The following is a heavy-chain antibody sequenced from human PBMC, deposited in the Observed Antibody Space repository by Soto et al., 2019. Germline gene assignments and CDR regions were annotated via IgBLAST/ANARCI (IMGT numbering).Heavy chain of an antibody. CDR2: IYYTGSA. J-gene: IGHJ4*01. V-gene: IGHV4-31*03. Sequence: QVQLQESGPGLVKPSQTLSLTCTVSGGSISTGGYYWNWIRQYPGKGLEWMGYIYYTGSAHYNPSLTSRVTLAVDTSRNRFSLKLTSVAAADTAVYYCARGRSDIAVVPVDFWGPGTLVSVSS. CDR3: ARGRSDIAVVPVDF. D-gene: IGHD2-2*01. CDR1: GGSISTGGYY.